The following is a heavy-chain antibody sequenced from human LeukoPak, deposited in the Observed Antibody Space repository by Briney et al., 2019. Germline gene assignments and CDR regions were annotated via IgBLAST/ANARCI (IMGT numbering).Heavy chain of an antibody. CDR3: ARFSFGVVITLNGVHAFDI. CDR2: INHRECT. J-gene: IGHJ3*02. Sequence: SETLSLTCAVYGGSFSGYYWSWIRQPPGKGREWIGEINHRECTNDIPYLKSRVTISVYTSKNLFTLKLSSVNAADTAVYYWARFSFGVVITLNGVHAFDIWGQGTMVTVSS. CDR1: GGSFSGYY. V-gene: IGHV4-34*01. D-gene: IGHD3-3*01.